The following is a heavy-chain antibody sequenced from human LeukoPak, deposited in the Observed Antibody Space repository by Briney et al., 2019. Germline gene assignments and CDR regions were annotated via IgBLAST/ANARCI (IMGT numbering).Heavy chain of an antibody. CDR2: ISYDGSNK. D-gene: IGHD3-3*01. J-gene: IGHJ4*02. CDR1: GFTFSSYG. Sequence: PGGSLRLSCAASGFTFSSYGMYWVRQAPGKGLEWVAIISYDGSNKYYADSVKGRFTISRDNSKNTLFLQMNSLRAEDTAVYYCAKSVVYYDFWSLPNDYWGQGTLVTVSS. CDR3: AKSVVYYDFWSLPNDY. V-gene: IGHV3-30*18.